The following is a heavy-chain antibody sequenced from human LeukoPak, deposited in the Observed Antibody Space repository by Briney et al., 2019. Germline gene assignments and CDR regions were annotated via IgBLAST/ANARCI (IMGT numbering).Heavy chain of an antibody. CDR1: GYTLTELS. CDR3: ARDQGITMVRGVIPK. CDR2: FDPEDGET. Sequence: ASVKVSCKVSGYTLTELSMHWVRQAPGKGLEWMGGFDPEDGETIYAQKFQGRVTMTRDTSTSTVYMELSSLRSEDTAVYYCARDQGITMVRGVIPKWGQGTLVTVSS. V-gene: IGHV1-24*01. J-gene: IGHJ4*02. D-gene: IGHD3-10*01.